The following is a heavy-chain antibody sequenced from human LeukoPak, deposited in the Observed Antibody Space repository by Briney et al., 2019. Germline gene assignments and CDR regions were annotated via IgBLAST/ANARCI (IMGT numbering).Heavy chain of an antibody. Sequence: ASVKVSCKASGYTFTSYGISWVRQAPGQGLEWMGWISAYNGNTNYAQKLQGRVTMTTDTSTSTAYMELRSLRSDDTAVYYCARKYYDILTGPGGYYYYGMDVWVKGPRSPSPQ. V-gene: IGHV1-18*01. CDR3: ARKYYDILTGPGGYYYYGMDV. J-gene: IGHJ6*01. CDR2: ISAYNGNT. CDR1: GYTFTSYG. D-gene: IGHD3-9*01.